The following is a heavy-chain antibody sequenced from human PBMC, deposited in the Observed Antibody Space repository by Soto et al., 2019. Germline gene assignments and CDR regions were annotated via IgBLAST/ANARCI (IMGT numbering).Heavy chain of an antibody. V-gene: IGHV3-30-3*01. D-gene: IGHD6-25*01. CDR3: AKDKGGTPYYIDS. Sequence: QVQLVESGGGVVQPGRSLRLSCAASGFSFSISPMHWVRQAPGKGPEWVALISYDGTNKFYADSVKGRFTISRDSAKNSLHLQMNDLTTEDTALYYCAKDKGGTPYYIDSWGQGILVTVSS. J-gene: IGHJ4*02. CDR2: ISYDGTNK. CDR1: GFSFSISP.